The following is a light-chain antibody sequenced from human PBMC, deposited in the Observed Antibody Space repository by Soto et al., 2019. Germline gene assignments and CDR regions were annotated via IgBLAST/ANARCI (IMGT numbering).Light chain of an antibody. J-gene: IGKJ4*01. CDR3: QQRSNWPSLT. CDR1: QSVSSTY. Sequence: EIVLTQSPGTLSLSPGERATLSCRASQSVSSTYVAWYQQKSGQAPRLLIYGASSRATGIPDRFSGSGSGTDFTLTISSLEPEDSAVYYCQQRSNWPSLTFGGGTKVDIK. V-gene: IGKV3D-20*02. CDR2: GAS.